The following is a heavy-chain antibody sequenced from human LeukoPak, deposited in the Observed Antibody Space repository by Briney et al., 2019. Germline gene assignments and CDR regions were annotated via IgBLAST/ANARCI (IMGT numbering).Heavy chain of an antibody. CDR2: INSDETIS. Sequence: PGGSLRLSCAASGFTFSSYWMHWVRQVPNQGLMLVSRINSDETISEYVDSVNGRFTISRDNAKNTLYLQMSSLRAEDTAGYFCLYGGYFQHWGQGTLVTVSS. CDR3: LYGGYFQH. V-gene: IGHV3-74*01. D-gene: IGHD3-16*01. CDR1: GFTFSSYW. J-gene: IGHJ1*01.